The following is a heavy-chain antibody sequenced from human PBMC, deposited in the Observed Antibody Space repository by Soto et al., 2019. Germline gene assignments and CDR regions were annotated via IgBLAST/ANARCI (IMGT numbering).Heavy chain of an antibody. CDR3: ARDAIMRASYYYYGMDV. Sequence: QVQLVESGGGVVQPGRSLRLSCAASGFTFSSYGMHWVRQAPGKGLEWVAVIWYDGSNKYYADSVKGRFTISRDNSKNTLYLQMNSLRAEDKAVYYCARDAIMRASYYYYGMDVWGQGTTVTVSS. D-gene: IGHD2-8*01. V-gene: IGHV3-33*01. CDR1: GFTFSSYG. J-gene: IGHJ6*02. CDR2: IWYDGSNK.